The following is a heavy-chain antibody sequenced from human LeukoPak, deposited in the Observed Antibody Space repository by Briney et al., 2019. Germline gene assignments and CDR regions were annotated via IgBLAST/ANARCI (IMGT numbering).Heavy chain of an antibody. Sequence: KPSETLSLTCTVSGGSISSSTHYWGWIRQAPGKRLECIGTIYYSGSSYYNPSLKSRVTMSVDTSKNQFSLRLSPVTAADTAVYYCARLPAITTYYYYYMDVWGKGTMVTVSS. D-gene: IGHD3-16*01. CDR3: ARLPAITTYYYYYMDV. CDR1: GGSISSSTHY. V-gene: IGHV4-39*01. J-gene: IGHJ6*03. CDR2: IYYSGSS.